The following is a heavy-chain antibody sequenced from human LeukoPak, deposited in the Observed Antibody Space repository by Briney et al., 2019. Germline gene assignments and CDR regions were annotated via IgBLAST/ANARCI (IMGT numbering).Heavy chain of an antibody. J-gene: IGHJ3*02. D-gene: IGHD1-14*01. V-gene: IGHV4-59*08. Sequence: SETLSLTCTVSGGSISSYYWSWIRQPPGKGLEWIGYIYYGGSTKYNPSLKSRVTISVDTSKNHFSLRLSSVTAADTAVYYCARPRKTLDAFDIWGQGTMVIVST. CDR1: GGSISSYY. CDR3: ARPRKTLDAFDI. CDR2: IYYGGST.